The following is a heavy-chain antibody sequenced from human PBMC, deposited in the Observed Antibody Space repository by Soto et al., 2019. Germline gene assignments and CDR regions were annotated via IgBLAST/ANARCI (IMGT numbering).Heavy chain of an antibody. Sequence: VQLVESGGGVVQPGRSLRLSCAASGFTFSSYGMQWVRQAPGKGLEWVAVIWYDGSNKYYADSVKGRFTISRDNSKNTLYLQMNSMRDEDTAVYYCARGYYHCGVYGMDVWGQGTTVTVSS. V-gene: IGHV3-33*01. D-gene: IGHD3-10*01. CDR1: GFTFSSYG. J-gene: IGHJ6*01. CDR2: IWYDGSNK. CDR3: ARGYYHCGVYGMDV.